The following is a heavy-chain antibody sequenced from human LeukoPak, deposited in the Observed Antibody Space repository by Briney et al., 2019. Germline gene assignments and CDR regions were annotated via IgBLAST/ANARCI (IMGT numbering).Heavy chain of an antibody. D-gene: IGHD3-22*01. J-gene: IGHJ4*02. Sequence: SVKVSCKASGGTFSSYAISWVRQAPGQGLEWMGGIIPIFGTANYAQKFQGRVTITADESTSTAYMELSSLRSEDTAVYYCARDVFPYYYDSSGMFDYWGQGTLVTVPS. V-gene: IGHV1-69*01. CDR3: ARDVFPYYYDSSGMFDY. CDR1: GGTFSSYA. CDR2: IIPIFGTA.